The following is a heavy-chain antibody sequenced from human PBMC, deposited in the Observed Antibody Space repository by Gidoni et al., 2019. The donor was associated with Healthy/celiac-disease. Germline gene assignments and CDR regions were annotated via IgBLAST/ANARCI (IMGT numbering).Heavy chain of an antibody. Sequence: QVQLVQSGAEVKKPGASVKVSCKASGYTFTSYGISWVRQAPGQGLEWMGWISAYNGNTNYAQKLQGRVTMTTDTSTSTAYMELRSLRSDDTAVYYCARDEYSSSSFYYYYGMDVWGQGTTVTVSS. V-gene: IGHV1-18*04. CDR1: GYTFTSYG. J-gene: IGHJ6*02. D-gene: IGHD6-6*01. CDR2: ISAYNGNT. CDR3: ARDEYSSSSFYYYYGMDV.